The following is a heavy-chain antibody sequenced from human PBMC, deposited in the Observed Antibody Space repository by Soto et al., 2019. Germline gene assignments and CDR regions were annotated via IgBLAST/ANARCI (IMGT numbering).Heavy chain of an antibody. CDR1: GFTFSSYS. D-gene: IGHD3-9*01. CDR2: ISSSSSYI. Sequence: EVQLVESGGGLVKPGGSLRLSCAASGFTFSSYSMNWVRQAPGKGLEWVSSISSSSSYIYYADSVKGRLTISRDNAKNSLYLQMNSLRAEDTAVYYCARDPRDDILTGLWGQGTLVTVSS. CDR3: ARDPRDDILTGL. J-gene: IGHJ4*02. V-gene: IGHV3-21*01.